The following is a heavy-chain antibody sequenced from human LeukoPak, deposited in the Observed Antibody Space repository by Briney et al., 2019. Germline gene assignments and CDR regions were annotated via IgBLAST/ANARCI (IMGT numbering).Heavy chain of an antibody. V-gene: IGHV4-31*03. CDR2: IYYSGST. D-gene: IGHD1-14*01. Sequence: TLSLTCTVSGGSISSGGYYWSWIRQHPGKGLEWIGYIYYSGSTYYNPSLKSRVTISVDTSKNQFSLKLSSVTAADTAVYHCARDSTGDYGMDVWGQGTTVTVSS. J-gene: IGHJ6*02. CDR1: GGSISSGGYY. CDR3: ARDSTGDYGMDV.